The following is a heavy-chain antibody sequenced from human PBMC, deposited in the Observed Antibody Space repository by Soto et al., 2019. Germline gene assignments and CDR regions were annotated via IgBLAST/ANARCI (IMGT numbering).Heavy chain of an antibody. CDR2: IKQDGSEE. D-gene: IGHD6-13*01. CDR3: ARIAATGRGGDG. V-gene: IGHV3-7*01. CDR1: GFTFSCYW. J-gene: IGHJ6*02. Sequence: EVQLVESGGGLVQPGGSLRLSCEDSGFTFSCYWMSWVRQAPVKGLERVGNIKQDGSEENYVDSLKGRFTISRDNAKNSMYRQMNSLRAEGTGVYYCARIAATGRGGDGWGQGTTVVFSS.